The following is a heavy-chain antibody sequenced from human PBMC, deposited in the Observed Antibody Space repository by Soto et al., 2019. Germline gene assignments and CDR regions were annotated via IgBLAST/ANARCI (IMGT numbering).Heavy chain of an antibody. J-gene: IGHJ6*02. CDR3: AREIDSNYDGMDV. CDR2: VWYDGSSK. Sequence: GGSLRLSGAASGFSFGSYALSWVRQAPGKGLEWVARVWYDGSSKYYVDSVKGRFTISRDSSKETVYLQMNSLRAEDTGVYYCAREIDSNYDGMDVWGQGTTVTVSS. CDR1: GFSFGSYA. D-gene: IGHD4-4*01. V-gene: IGHV3-33*08.